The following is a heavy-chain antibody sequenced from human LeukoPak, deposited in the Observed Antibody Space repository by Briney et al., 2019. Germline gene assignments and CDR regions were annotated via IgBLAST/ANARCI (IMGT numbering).Heavy chain of an antibody. D-gene: IGHD3-22*01. CDR3: AREWVYYDSSGHYSGWFDP. Sequence: SETLSLTCAVSGYSTSSGYYWGWIRQPPGKGLEWIGSIYHSGSTYYNPSLKSRVTISVDTSRNQFSLKLSSVTAADTAVYYCAREWVYYDSSGHYSGWFDPWGQGTLVTVSS. CDR2: IYHSGST. V-gene: IGHV4-38-2*02. J-gene: IGHJ5*02. CDR1: GYSTSSGYY.